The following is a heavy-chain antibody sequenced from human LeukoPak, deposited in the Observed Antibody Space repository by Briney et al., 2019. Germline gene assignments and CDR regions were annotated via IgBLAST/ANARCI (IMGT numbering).Heavy chain of an antibody. D-gene: IGHD6-6*01. CDR2: IYTSGGT. CDR3: ASSSPLEYYYYGMDV. CDR1: GGSISSGNYY. V-gene: IGHV4-61*02. J-gene: IGHJ6*02. Sequence: SETLSLTCTVSGGSISSGNYYWSWIRQPAGKGLEWIGRIYTSGGTNYNPSLKSRVTISVDTSKNQFSLKLSSVTAADTAVYYCASSSPLEYYYYGMDVWGQGTTVTVSS.